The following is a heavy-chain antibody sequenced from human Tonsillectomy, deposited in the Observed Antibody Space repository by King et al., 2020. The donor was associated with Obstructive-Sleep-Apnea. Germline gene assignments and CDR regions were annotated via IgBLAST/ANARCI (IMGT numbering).Heavy chain of an antibody. V-gene: IGHV4-39*01. Sequence: QLQESGPGLVKPSETLSLTCTVSGGSISRSSYYWGWIRQPPGKGLEWIGSIYYSWSTYYNPSLKSRVTISVDTSKNQLSLKLSSVTAADTAVYYCARQLRFYDTSGTFDYWGQGTLVTVSS. CDR3: ARQLRFYDTSGTFDY. CDR1: GGSISRSSYY. J-gene: IGHJ4*02. CDR2: IYYSWST. D-gene: IGHD3-22*01.